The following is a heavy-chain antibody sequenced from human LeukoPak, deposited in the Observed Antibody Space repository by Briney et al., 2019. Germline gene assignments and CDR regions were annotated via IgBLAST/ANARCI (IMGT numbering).Heavy chain of an antibody. CDR3: ARVSPSYSGYDRRAVNWFDP. CDR1: AASISNYD. V-gene: IGHV4-4*09. D-gene: IGHD5-12*01. Sequence: SETLSLTCAVSAASISNYDWSWIRQAPGKGLEWNGYISTNGSTNYYPTLKSCVSISLDTCKNLFFQNLNFVSAADTAVYYAARVSPSYSGYDRRAVNWFDPWGQGTLVTVSS. CDR2: ISTNGST. J-gene: IGHJ5*02.